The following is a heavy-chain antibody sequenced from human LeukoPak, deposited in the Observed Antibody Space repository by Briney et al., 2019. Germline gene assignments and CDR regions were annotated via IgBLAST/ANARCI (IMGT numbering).Heavy chain of an antibody. J-gene: IGHJ3*02. CDR2: INHSGST. D-gene: IGHD1-7*01. V-gene: IGHV4-34*01. CDR3: ARPYGTTFAFDI. Sequence: SETLSLTCAVYGGSFSGYYWSWIRQPPGKGLEWIGEINHSGSTNYNPSLKSRVTISVDTSKNQFSLKLSSVTAADTAVYYCARPYGTTFAFDIWGQGTMVTVSS. CDR1: GGSFSGYY.